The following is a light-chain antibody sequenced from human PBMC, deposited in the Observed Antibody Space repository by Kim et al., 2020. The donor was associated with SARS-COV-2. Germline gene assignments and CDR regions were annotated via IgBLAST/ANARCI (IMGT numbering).Light chain of an antibody. Sequence: LSPGERTTLSCRASQSISSYLAWYQQKPGQAPRLLIYDASNRATGVAARFSASGSGTDFTLTISSLEPEDFAVYYCQQRSNWPLTFGGGTKVDIK. CDR2: DAS. CDR3: QQRSNWPLT. J-gene: IGKJ4*01. CDR1: QSISSY. V-gene: IGKV3-11*01.